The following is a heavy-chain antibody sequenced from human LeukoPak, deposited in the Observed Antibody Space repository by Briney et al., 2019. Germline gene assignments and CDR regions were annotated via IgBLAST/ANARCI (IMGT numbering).Heavy chain of an antibody. V-gene: IGHV3-21*01. Sequence: GGSLRLSCAASGFTFSSYSMNWVRQAPGKGLEWVSSISSSSSYIYYADSEKGRFTISRDNAKNSLYLQMNSLRAEDTAVYYCARKGSYYDSSGPSRYYYYYMDVWGKGTTVTVSS. CDR1: GFTFSSYS. CDR3: ARKGSYYDSSGPSRYYYYYMDV. D-gene: IGHD3-22*01. J-gene: IGHJ6*03. CDR2: ISSSSSYI.